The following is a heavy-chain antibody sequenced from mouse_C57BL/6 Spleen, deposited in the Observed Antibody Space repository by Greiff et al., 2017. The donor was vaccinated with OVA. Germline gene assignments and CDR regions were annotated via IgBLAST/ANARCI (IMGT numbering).Heavy chain of an antibody. V-gene: IGHV3-6*01. CDR2: ISYDGSN. CDR3: ARGGHFDV. J-gene: IGHJ1*03. CDR1: GYSITSGYY. Sequence: EVTLQESGPGLVKPSQSLSLTCSVTGYSITSGYYWNWIRQFPGNKLEWMGYISYDGSNNYNPSLKNRISITRDTSKNQFFLKLNSVTTEDTATYYCARGGHFDVWGTGTTVTVSS.